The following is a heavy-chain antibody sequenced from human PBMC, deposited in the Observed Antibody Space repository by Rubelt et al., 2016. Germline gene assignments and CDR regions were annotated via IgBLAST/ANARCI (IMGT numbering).Heavy chain of an antibody. V-gene: IGHV3-7*04. CDR3: TRSHYFFDY. CDR1: GDTFSKYW. J-gene: IGHJ4*02. Sequence: EVQLVESGGALVQPGGSLRLSCVASGDTFSKYWMAWVRQAPGKGPEWVANINEDGSEKYYVDSVKGRFTISRDNAQNSLYLQMNSLRAEDTAVYYCTRSHYFFDYWGQGTLVTVSS. CDR2: INEDGSEK.